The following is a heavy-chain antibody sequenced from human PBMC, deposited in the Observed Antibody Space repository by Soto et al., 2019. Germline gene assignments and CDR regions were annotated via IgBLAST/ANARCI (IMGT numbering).Heavy chain of an antibody. CDR1: GGSISSSSYY. V-gene: IGHV4-39*01. J-gene: IGHJ4*02. D-gene: IGHD3-10*01. CDR2: IYYSGST. CDR3: ARRGSGSYHDY. Sequence: QLQLQESGPGLVKPSETLSLTCTVSGGSISSSSYYWGWIRQPPGKGLEWIGSIYYSGSTYYNPSLKSRVTISVDTSKNQFSLKLSSVTAADTAVYYCARRGSGSYHDYWGQRTLVTVSS.